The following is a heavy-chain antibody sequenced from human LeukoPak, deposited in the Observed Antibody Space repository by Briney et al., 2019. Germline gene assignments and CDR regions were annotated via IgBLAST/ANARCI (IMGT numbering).Heavy chain of an antibody. CDR3: ARKWLTRGGMDV. Sequence: SETLSLTCTVSGGSISGSNWWSWVRQPPGKGLEWIGEIVHSGSTDYNSSLKNRFTITLDNSKNPFSVRLNSVTAADTAVCYCARKWLTRGGMDVWGKGTTVTVSS. CDR2: IVHSGST. CDR1: GGSISGSNW. V-gene: IGHV4-4*02. D-gene: IGHD5-24*01. J-gene: IGHJ6*04.